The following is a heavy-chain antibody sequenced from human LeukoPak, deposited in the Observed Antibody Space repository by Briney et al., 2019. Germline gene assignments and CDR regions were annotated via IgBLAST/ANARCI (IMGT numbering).Heavy chain of an antibody. CDR2: IYPGDSDT. J-gene: IGHJ6*03. Sequence: GESLKISCKGSGYTFTSYWIGWVRQMPGKGLEWMGSIYPGDSDTRYSPSFQGQVTISADKSISTAYLQWSSLKASDTAMYYCATVTRYSSSSPHYYYYYMDVWGKGTTVTVSS. D-gene: IGHD6-6*01. V-gene: IGHV5-51*01. CDR3: ATVTRYSSSSPHYYYYYMDV. CDR1: GYTFTSYW.